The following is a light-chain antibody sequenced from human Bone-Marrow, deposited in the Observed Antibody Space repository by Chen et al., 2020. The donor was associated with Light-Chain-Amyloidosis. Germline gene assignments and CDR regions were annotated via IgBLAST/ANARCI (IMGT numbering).Light chain of an antibody. CDR2: EDK. CDR1: KLGDRY. J-gene: IGLJ2*01. CDR3: QAWDSSTVI. V-gene: IGLV3-1*01. Sequence: SYELTQPPSVSVSPGQTASITCSGDKLGDRYTYWYQLKSGQSPVLVIYEDKKRPSGIPERFSGSNSGNTATLTISGTQPMDEADYDWQAWDSSTVIFGGGTKLTVL.